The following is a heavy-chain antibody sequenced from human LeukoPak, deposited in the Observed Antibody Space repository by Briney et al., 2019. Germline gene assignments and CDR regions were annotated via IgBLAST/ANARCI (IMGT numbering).Heavy chain of an antibody. V-gene: IGHV4-28*03. D-gene: IGHD3-10*01. Sequence: SGTLSLTCAVSGYSISSSNWWGWIRQPPGKGLEWIGYMYYSGSTYYNASLKSRVTMSVDTSKNQFSLKLSSVTAVDTAVYYCARDLRGYGMDVWGQGTTVIVSS. J-gene: IGHJ6*02. CDR2: MYYSGST. CDR1: GYSISSSNW. CDR3: ARDLRGYGMDV.